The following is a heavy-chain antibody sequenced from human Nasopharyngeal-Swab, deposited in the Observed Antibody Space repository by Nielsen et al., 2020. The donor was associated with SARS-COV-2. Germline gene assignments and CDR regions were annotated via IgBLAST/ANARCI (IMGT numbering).Heavy chain of an antibody. D-gene: IGHD3-9*01. CDR1: GFAFDDFA. Sequence: GGSLRLSCVASGFAFDDFAMHWVRQAPGKGLEWVAGINWNSGTKVYADSVRGRFSISRDNAKNSLYLQMNGLRPEDTAFYYCAKVRRLDFDALHVWGQGTMVTVSP. CDR2: INWNSGTK. V-gene: IGHV3-9*01. CDR3: AKVRRLDFDALHV. J-gene: IGHJ3*01.